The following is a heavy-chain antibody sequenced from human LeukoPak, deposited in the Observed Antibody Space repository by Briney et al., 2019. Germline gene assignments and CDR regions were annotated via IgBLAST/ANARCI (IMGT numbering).Heavy chain of an antibody. CDR2: ISSDESST. V-gene: IGHV3-74*01. J-gene: IGHJ4*02. Sequence: GGSLRPSCAASGFTFSSYWMHWVRQDPGKGLVWVSRISSDESSTSYADSVKGRFTISRDNAKNTLYLQMNSLGAEDTALYYCARGGHHYHSSGYYGGTNFDYWGQGTLVTVSS. CDR3: ARGGHHYHSSGYYGGTNFDY. CDR1: GFTFSSYW. D-gene: IGHD3-22*01.